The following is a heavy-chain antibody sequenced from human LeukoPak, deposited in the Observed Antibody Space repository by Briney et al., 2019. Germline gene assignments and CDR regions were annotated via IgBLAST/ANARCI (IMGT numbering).Heavy chain of an antibody. V-gene: IGHV1-2*02. Sequence: ASVKVSGTASGYTFTGYYMHWVRQAPGQGLEWMGWINPNSGGTNYAQKFQGRVTMTRDTSISTAYMELSRLRSDDTAVYYCARGDYYDSSGNYSEYFQHWGQGTLVTVSS. D-gene: IGHD3-22*01. J-gene: IGHJ1*01. CDR2: INPNSGGT. CDR3: ARGDYYDSSGNYSEYFQH. CDR1: GYTFTGYY.